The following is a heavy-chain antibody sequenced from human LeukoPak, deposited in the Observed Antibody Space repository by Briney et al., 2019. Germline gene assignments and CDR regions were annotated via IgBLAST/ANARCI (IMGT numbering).Heavy chain of an antibody. J-gene: IGHJ4*02. Sequence: GGSLRLSCAVSGITFSSYSMNWVRQAPGKGLEWISYISSASSSIYYADSVKGRFTISRDNSKNTLYLQMNSLRAEDTAVYYCAKEKKYYYDGSGYPGYDYWGQGTLVTVSS. V-gene: IGHV3-48*01. CDR2: ISSASSSI. D-gene: IGHD3-22*01. CDR3: AKEKKYYYDGSGYPGYDY. CDR1: GITFSSYS.